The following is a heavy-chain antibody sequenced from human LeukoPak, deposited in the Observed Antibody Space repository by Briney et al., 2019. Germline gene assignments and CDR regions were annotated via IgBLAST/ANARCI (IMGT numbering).Heavy chain of an antibody. CDR1: GFTFSSYW. D-gene: IGHD3-3*01. Sequence: GGSLRLSCAASGFTFSSYWMSWVRQAPGKGLEWVANIKQDGSEKYYVDSVKSRFTISRDNAKNSLYLQMNSLRAEDTAVYYCARSVLEWLEANWFDPWGQGTLVTVSS. V-gene: IGHV3-7*01. CDR2: IKQDGSEK. CDR3: ARSVLEWLEANWFDP. J-gene: IGHJ5*02.